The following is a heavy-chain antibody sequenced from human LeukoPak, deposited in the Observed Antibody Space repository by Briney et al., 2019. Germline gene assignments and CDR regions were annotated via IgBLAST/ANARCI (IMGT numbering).Heavy chain of an antibody. CDR3: AEDSSMVTTRAPYYYYYLDV. CDR1: GGTFTNYA. D-gene: IGHD4-17*01. V-gene: IGHV1-69*13. J-gene: IGHJ6*02. Sequence: ASVQVSCKASGGTFTNYAISWWRQAPGQELEWMGGIIPLLGTPNYAQKFQGRVTITADDSTSPAYMELTSLRSEDTAVYYCAEDSSMVTTRAPYYYYYLDVWGQGTTVTVSS. CDR2: IIPLLGTP.